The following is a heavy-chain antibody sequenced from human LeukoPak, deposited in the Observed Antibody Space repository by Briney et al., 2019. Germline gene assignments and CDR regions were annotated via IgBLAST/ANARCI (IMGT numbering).Heavy chain of an antibody. CDR3: ARDKWLQTFNGY. Sequence: GGSLRLSCAASGFVFSSYWMHWVRQVPGKGLVWVSRINTDGSITNYADSVRGRFTISRDNAKRTLFLQMNSLRAEDTAVYYCARDKWLQTFNGYWGQGTLVTVSS. CDR2: INTDGSIT. CDR1: GFVFSSYW. J-gene: IGHJ4*02. D-gene: IGHD5-24*01. V-gene: IGHV3-74*01.